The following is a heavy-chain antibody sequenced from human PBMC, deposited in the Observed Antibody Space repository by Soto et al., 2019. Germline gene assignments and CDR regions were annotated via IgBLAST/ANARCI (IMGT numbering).Heavy chain of an antibody. J-gene: IGHJ4*02. D-gene: IGHD3-16*01. CDR3: AKFLEGESTVDY. CDR2: ISGSGGST. Sequence: EVQLLESGGGLVQPGGSLRLSCAASGFTFSSYAMSWVRQAPGKGREWVSAISGSGGSTYYADSVKGRFTISRDNSKNTLDLQMNSLIAEATAVYYCAKFLEGESTVDYWGQGTLVTVSS. CDR1: GFTFSSYA. V-gene: IGHV3-23*01.